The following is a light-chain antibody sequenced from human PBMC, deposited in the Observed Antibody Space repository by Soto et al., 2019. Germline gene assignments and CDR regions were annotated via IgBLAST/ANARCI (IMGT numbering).Light chain of an antibody. Sequence: QSVLTQPASVSGSPGQSITISCTGTSSDIGVYNLVSWYQQHPGKAPKLMIYEVSNRPSGVSNRFSGSKSGNTASLTISGLQAEDEADYYCSSYTSSDTLVFGGGTQLTVL. CDR1: SSDIGVYNL. J-gene: IGLJ3*02. V-gene: IGLV2-14*01. CDR2: EVS. CDR3: SSYTSSDTLV.